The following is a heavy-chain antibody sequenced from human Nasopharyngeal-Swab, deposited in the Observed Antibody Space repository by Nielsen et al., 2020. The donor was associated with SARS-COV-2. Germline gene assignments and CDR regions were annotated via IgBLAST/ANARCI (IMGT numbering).Heavy chain of an antibody. J-gene: IGHJ4*02. Sequence: ASVTVSCPASCYTFTNHFMHLVRQAPGQGLEWMGMINPSGGSTGYAQNFHGRVTVTRDTSTSTVYMELSSLSSEDTAVYYCARGYSYGLAYWGKGTLVTV. CDR1: CYTFTNHF. CDR3: ARGYSYGLAY. D-gene: IGHD5-18*01. CDR2: INPSGGST. V-gene: IGHV1-46*01.